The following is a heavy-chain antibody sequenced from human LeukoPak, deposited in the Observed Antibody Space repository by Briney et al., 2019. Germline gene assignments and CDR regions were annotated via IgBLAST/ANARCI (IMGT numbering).Heavy chain of an antibody. J-gene: IGHJ3*02. D-gene: IGHD1-26*01. Sequence: PGGSLRLSCAASGFTFSSYSMSWVRQAPGKGLEWVSAISGSGGSTYYADSVKGRFTISRDNSKNTLYLQMNSLRAEDTAVYYCAKDYVGADAFDAFDIWGQGTMVTVSS. CDR1: GFTFSSYS. CDR3: AKDYVGADAFDAFDI. CDR2: ISGSGGST. V-gene: IGHV3-23*01.